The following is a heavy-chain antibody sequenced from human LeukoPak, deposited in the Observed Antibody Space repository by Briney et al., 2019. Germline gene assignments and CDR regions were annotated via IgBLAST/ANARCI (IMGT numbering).Heavy chain of an antibody. CDR2: INHSGST. V-gene: IGHV4-34*01. CDR3: ARGTSDTAMGGY. CDR1: GGSISGYY. D-gene: IGHD5-18*01. Sequence: PSETLSLTCAVYGGSISGYYWSWIRQPPGKGLEWIGEINHSGSTNYNPSLKSRVTISVDTSKNQFSLKLSSVTAADTAVYYCARGTSDTAMGGYWGEGTLVTVSS. J-gene: IGHJ4*02.